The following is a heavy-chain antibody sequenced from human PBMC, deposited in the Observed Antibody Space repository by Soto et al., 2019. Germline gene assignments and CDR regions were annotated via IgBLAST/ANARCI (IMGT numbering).Heavy chain of an antibody. D-gene: IGHD2-2*01. CDR2: ISNYNGNT. Sequence: ASVKVSCKASGYSFTNSGMSWVRQAPGQGLEWMGWISNYNGNTNYGQEFQGRVTMTTDTSTSTGYMDLRSLRSDDTAVYYCARCTYGSTRCQGLLDIWAQRTMVLVSS. V-gene: IGHV1-18*01. J-gene: IGHJ3*02. CDR1: GYSFTNSG. CDR3: ARCTYGSTRCQGLLDI.